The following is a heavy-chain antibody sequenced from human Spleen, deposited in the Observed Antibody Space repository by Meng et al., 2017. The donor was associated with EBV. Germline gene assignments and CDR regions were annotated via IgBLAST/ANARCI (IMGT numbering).Heavy chain of an antibody. CDR2: VFYSGST. Sequence: QLPLREAGPGQVKPSETLSLPCTVSGGSISSSYYWGWIRQPPGKGLEWIGSVFYSGSTFYKSSLRSRLTISVDTSKNQFSLKLSSVTAADTAVYYCARDSYSYGDSWFDPWGQGTLVTVSS. CDR1: GGSISSSYY. CDR3: ARDSYSYGDSWFDP. V-gene: IGHV4-39*07. D-gene: IGHD2-21*02. J-gene: IGHJ5*02.